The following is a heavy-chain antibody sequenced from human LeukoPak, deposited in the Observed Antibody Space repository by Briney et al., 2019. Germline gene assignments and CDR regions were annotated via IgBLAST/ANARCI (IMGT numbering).Heavy chain of an antibody. CDR2: IYYNGHT. V-gene: IGHV4-59*01. CDR3: ATILPVNYYMDV. Sequence: TSETLSLTCTVSAGSISSSYWSWIRQPPGKGLESIGYIYYNGHTNYNPSLKSRVTISVDTSKNQFTLTLSSVTAADTAVYYCATILPVNYYMDVWGKGTTVTVSS. CDR1: AGSISSSY. J-gene: IGHJ6*03. D-gene: IGHD2-21*01.